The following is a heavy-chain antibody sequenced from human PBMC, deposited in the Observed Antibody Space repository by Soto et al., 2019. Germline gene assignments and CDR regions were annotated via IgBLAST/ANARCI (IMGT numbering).Heavy chain of an antibody. CDR2: ISSSSSYI. CDR3: ASGYSYGSYYYYGMDV. CDR1: GCTFSSYS. V-gene: IGHV3-21*01. D-gene: IGHD5-18*01. Sequence: PGGSLRLSCAASGCTFSSYSMNWVRQAPGKGLEWVSFISSSSSYIYYADSVKGRFTISRDNAKNSLYLQMNSLRAEDTAVYYCASGYSYGSYYYYGMDVWGQGTTVTVSS. J-gene: IGHJ6*02.